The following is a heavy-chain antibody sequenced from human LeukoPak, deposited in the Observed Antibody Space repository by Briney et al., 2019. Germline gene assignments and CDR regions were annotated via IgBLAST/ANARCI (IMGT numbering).Heavy chain of an antibody. D-gene: IGHD3-22*01. J-gene: IGHJ4*02. CDR3: ASYGKWLSTFDC. Sequence: QSGGSLRLSCAASGFTLSSYWMHWVRQAPGKGLVWVSRINSDGSSTSYADSVKGRFTISRDNAKHTLSLQMKSLRADDTATYYCASYGKWLSTFDCWGQGTLVTVSS. V-gene: IGHV3-74*01. CDR2: INSDGSST. CDR1: GFTLSSYW.